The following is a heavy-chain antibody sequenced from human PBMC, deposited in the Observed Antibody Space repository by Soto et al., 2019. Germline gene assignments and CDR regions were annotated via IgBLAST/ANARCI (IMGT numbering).Heavy chain of an antibody. CDR1: GGSLISGGYY. D-gene: IGHD3-10*01. CDR2: IYYSGPT. Sequence: PSETLSLTCTVSGGSLISGGYYWTWIRQHPGKGLEWIGYIYYSGPTYYNSSLKSRVTISVDTSKNQFSLKLSSVTAADTAVYYCARGVTFFRGVIITRYFDSWGQGTLVTVSS. CDR3: ARGVTFFRGVIITRYFDS. V-gene: IGHV4-31*03. J-gene: IGHJ4*02.